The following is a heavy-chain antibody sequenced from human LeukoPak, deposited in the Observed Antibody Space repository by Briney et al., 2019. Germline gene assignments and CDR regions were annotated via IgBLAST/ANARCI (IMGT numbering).Heavy chain of an antibody. Sequence: PGGSLRLSCAASGFTFSSYAMSWVRQAPGKGLEWVSAISGSGGSTYYPDSVKGRFTISRDNSKNTLYLQMNSLRAEDTAVYYCARALLDYYDSSGYALHGFDIWGQGTLVTVSS. CDR2: ISGSGGST. CDR1: GFTFSSYA. V-gene: IGHV3-23*01. D-gene: IGHD3-22*01. CDR3: ARALLDYYDSSGYALHGFDI. J-gene: IGHJ3*02.